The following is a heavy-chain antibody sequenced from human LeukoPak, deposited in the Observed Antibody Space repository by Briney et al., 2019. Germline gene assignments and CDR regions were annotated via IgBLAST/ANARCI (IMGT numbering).Heavy chain of an antibody. CDR2: INSDGSST. J-gene: IGHJ4*02. V-gene: IGHV3-74*01. D-gene: IGHD4-11*01. CDR3: ARDPDYSSSTPPRSNDY. Sequence: PGGSLRLSCAASGFTFSSYWMHWVRQAPGKGLVWVSRINSDGSSTRYADSVKGRFTISRDNAKNTLYLQMNSLRAEDTAVYYCARDPDYSSSTPPRSNDYWGQGTLVTVSS. CDR1: GFTFSSYW.